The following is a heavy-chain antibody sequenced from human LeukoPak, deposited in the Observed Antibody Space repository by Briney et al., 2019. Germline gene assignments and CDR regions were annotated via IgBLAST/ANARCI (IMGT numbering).Heavy chain of an antibody. Sequence: GSLRLSCAASGFTFSDYYMSWIRQPPGKGLEWIGYIYYSGSTNYNPSLKSRVTISVDTSKNQFSLKLSSVTAADTAVYYCARTGYCSGGSCHDAFDIWGQGTMVTVSS. V-gene: IGHV4-59*08. J-gene: IGHJ3*02. D-gene: IGHD2-15*01. CDR3: ARTGYCSGGSCHDAFDI. CDR1: GFTFSDYY. CDR2: IYYSGST.